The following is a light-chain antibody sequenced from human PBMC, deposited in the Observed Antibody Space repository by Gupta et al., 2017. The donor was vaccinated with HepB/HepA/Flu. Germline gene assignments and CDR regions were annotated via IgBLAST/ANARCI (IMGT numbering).Light chain of an antibody. V-gene: IGKV3-15*01. J-gene: IGKJ4*01. CDR1: QSVSSN. CDR3: QRHNNWPPLT. CDR2: GAS. Sequence: IVMTQSPATLSVSPGERATLSCRASQSVSSNLAWYQQKPGQAPRLLIYGASTRATGIPARFSGSGSGTEFTLTISSLQSEDFAVYYCQRHNNWPPLTFGGGTKMEIK.